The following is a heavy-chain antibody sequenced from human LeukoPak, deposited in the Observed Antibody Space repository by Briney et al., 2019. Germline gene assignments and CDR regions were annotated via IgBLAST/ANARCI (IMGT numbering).Heavy chain of an antibody. CDR1: GGSFSSSSYY. D-gene: IGHD4-17*01. V-gene: IGHV4-39*01. CDR3: ARTPFLPTGWFDP. J-gene: IGHJ5*02. Sequence: PSETLSLTCTVSGGSFSSSSYYWGWIRQPPGKGLEWIGSIYHSGKTYYNPSLKSRVTISVDTSKNQFSLKLTSVTAADTAVYYCARTPFLPTGWFDPWGQGTLVTVYS. CDR2: IYHSGKT.